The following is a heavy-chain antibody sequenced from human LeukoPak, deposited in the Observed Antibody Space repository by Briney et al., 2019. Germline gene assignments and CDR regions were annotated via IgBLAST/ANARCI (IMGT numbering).Heavy chain of an antibody. J-gene: IGHJ3*02. CDR3: AGRSGNYYDSSGYYHAFDI. Sequence: ASVKVSCKASGYTFTSYAMHWVRQAPGQKLEWMGWINASNGNTKYSQKFQGRVTITRDTSASTAYMELSSLRSEDTAVYYCAGRSGNYYDSSGYYHAFDIWGQGTMVTVSS. D-gene: IGHD3-22*01. CDR2: INASNGNT. V-gene: IGHV1-3*01. CDR1: GYTFTSYA.